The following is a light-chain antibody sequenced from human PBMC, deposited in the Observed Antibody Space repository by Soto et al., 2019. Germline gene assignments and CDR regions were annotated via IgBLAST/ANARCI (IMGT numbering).Light chain of an antibody. CDR2: KVS. CDR3: MQCTHFPQT. J-gene: IGKJ1*01. CDR1: QSLLHSDGNTY. V-gene: IGKV2-24*01. Sequence: DVVMTQTPLSSPVTLGQPASISCRSSQSLLHSDGNTYLSWLHQRPGQPPRLLIYKVSSRFGAPKRFSGSGAGTDFTLNITRVEAEDVGIYYCMQCTHFPQTFGQGTKVDLK.